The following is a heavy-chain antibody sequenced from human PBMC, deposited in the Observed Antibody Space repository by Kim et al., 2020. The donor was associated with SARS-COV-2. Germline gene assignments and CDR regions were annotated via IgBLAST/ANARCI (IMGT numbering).Heavy chain of an antibody. Sequence: GGSLRLSCAASGFTFSSYGMHWVRQAPGKGLEWVAGISYEGSNIYYADSVKGRFTISRDNSKNTLYLQMSSLRAEDTAVYYCAKDGSGCYFSPLYYWGQGTLVTVSS. V-gene: IGHV3-30*18. CDR2: ISYEGSNI. D-gene: IGHD3-10*01. CDR3: AKDGSGCYFSPLYY. CDR1: GFTFSSYG. J-gene: IGHJ4*02.